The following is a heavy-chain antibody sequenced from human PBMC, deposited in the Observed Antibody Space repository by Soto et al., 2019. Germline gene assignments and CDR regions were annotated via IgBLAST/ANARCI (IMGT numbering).Heavy chain of an antibody. D-gene: IGHD2-15*01. J-gene: IGHJ4*02. CDR2: INAGNGIT. CDR1: GYTFTSYA. V-gene: IGHV1-3*01. Sequence: ASVKVSCKASGYTFTSYAMHWVRQAPGQRLEWMGWINAGNGITSYAQKFQGRVTMTRDTSTGTVYMELSSLRSEDTAVYYCARGTSTGGRRFDYWGQGTLVTVSS. CDR3: ARGTSTGGRRFDY.